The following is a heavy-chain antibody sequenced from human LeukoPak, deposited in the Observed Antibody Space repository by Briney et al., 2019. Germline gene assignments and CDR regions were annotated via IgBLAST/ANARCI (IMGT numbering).Heavy chain of an antibody. CDR1: GFTFSSYA. CDR3: ARLSGSYYEADY. J-gene: IGHJ4*02. CDR2: ISSNGGST. V-gene: IGHV3-64*04. D-gene: IGHD1-26*01. Sequence: SGGSLRLSCSASGFTFSSYAMHWVRQAPGKGLEYVSAISSNGGSTYYADSVKGRFTISRDNSKNTLYLQLNSLRAEDTAVYYCARLSGSYYEADYWGQGTLVTVSS.